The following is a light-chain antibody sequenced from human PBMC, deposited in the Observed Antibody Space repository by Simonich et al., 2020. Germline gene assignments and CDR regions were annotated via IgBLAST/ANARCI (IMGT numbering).Light chain of an antibody. CDR1: SSDVGGYNY. J-gene: IGLJ2*01. Sequence: QSALTQPASVSGSPGQSITISCTGTSSDVGGYNYVSWYQQHPGKAPKLMIYDVSNRPSGVSNSFSGSKSGNTASLTISGLQAEDEADYYCSSYTSSSTFVVFGGGTKLTVL. CDR2: DVS. V-gene: IGLV2-14*01. CDR3: SSYTSSSTFVV.